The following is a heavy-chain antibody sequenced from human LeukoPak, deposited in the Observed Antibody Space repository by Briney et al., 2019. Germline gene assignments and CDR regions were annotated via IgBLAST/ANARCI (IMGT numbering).Heavy chain of an antibody. D-gene: IGHD6-25*01. CDR1: GFTFSSYG. CDR2: IRYDGRNK. CDR3: AKALYSSGPDAFDI. J-gene: IGHJ3*02. V-gene: IGHV3-30*02. Sequence: GGSLRLSCAASGFTFSSYGMHWVRQAPGKGLEWMAMIRYDGRNKYYEESVKGRFTISRDNSKNTLYLQMNSLRAEDTAVYYCAKALYSSGPDAFDIWGQGTMVTVSS.